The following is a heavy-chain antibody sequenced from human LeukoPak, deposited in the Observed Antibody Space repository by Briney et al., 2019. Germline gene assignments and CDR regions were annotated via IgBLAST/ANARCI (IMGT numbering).Heavy chain of an antibody. V-gene: IGHV4-4*07. J-gene: IGHJ6*03. D-gene: IGHD3-22*01. Sequence: SETLSLTCTVSGGSIISNYWSWIRQSAGTGLEWIGRIYGSGITDYNPSLKSRVTMSLDTSRKQFSLRLTSVTAADTAVYYCAXXXXXDSXGYSPGYYMDVWGKGTTVSVFS. CDR2: IYGSGIT. CDR3: AXXXXXDSXGYSPGYYMDV. CDR1: GGSIISNY.